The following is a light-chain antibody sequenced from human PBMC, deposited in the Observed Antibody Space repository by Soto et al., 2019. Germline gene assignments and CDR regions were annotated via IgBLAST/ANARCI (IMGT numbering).Light chain of an antibody. J-gene: IGKJ5*01. CDR2: AAS. CDR3: QNYNSAPIT. Sequence: DIQMTQSPSSLSASVGDRVTITCRASQGISNFLAWYQQKPGKVPKLLIYAASTLQSGVPSRFSGSGYGTDFTLTISSLQPEDVATYYCQNYNSAPITFGQGTRLEIK. CDR1: QGISNF. V-gene: IGKV1-27*01.